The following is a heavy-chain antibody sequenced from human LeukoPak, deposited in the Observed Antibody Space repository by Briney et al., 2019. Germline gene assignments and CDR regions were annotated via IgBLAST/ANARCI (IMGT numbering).Heavy chain of an antibody. CDR1: GGTFSSYA. CDR2: IIPIFGTA. Sequence: GASVKVSCKASGGTFSSYAISWVRQAPGQGLEWMGGIIPIFGTANYAQKFQGRVTITADESTSTAYMELSSLRSEDTAVYYCARDRYYYDSSGYSRYYYYYMDVWGKGTTVTVSS. D-gene: IGHD3-22*01. CDR3: ARDRYYYDSSGYSRYYYYYMDV. J-gene: IGHJ6*03. V-gene: IGHV1-69*13.